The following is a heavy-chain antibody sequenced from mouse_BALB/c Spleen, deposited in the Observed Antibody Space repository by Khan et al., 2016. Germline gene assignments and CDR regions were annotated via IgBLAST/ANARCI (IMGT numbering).Heavy chain of an antibody. CDR2: ISDGGRYT. Sequence: ELVESGGGLVKPGGSLKLSCAASGFTFSDFYMYWVRRTPEKRLEWVATISDGGRYTYYPDSMTGRFTISRDNAKKHLYLQMSRLKSEVTAMYYCARAGYDDYSHVWYFDVWGAGTTVTVSA. CDR3: ARAGYDDYSHVWYFDV. J-gene: IGHJ1*01. D-gene: IGHD2-4*01. V-gene: IGHV5-4*02. CDR1: GFTFSDFY.